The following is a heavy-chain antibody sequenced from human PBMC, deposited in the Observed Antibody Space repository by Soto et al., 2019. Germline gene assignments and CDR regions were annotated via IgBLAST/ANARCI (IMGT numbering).Heavy chain of an antibody. J-gene: IGHJ4*02. CDR3: AREDSNGSGYFDY. CDR1: GFTFSSYS. Sequence: GCLRLSCAASGFTFSSYSMSWVRQAPGKGLEWVAGIYWNGSNTGYADSVKGRFTISRDNSKNTLYLQMNSLRAEDTAVYYCAREDSNGSGYFDYWGQGTLVTVSS. D-gene: IGHD6-19*01. CDR2: IYWNGSNT. V-gene: IGHV3-20*04.